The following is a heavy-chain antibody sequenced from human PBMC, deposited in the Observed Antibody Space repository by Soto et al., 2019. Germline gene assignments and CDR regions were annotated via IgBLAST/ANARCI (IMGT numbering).Heavy chain of an antibody. V-gene: IGHV1-69*12. J-gene: IGHJ5*02. Sequence: QVQLVQSGAEVKKPGSSVKVSCKASVGTFSSYAISWVRQAPGQGLEWMGGIIPIFGTANYAQKFQGRVTSTADESTSTAYMELSSLRSEDTAVYYCAARRHTAMVDRYSDPWGQGTLVTVSS. CDR2: IIPIFGTA. CDR3: AARRHTAMVDRYSDP. D-gene: IGHD5-18*01. CDR1: VGTFSSYA.